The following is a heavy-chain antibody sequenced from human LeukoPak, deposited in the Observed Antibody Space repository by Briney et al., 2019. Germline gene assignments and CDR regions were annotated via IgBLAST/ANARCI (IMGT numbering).Heavy chain of an antibody. CDR1: GFTLSSYA. J-gene: IGHJ4*02. Sequence: GGSLRLSCAASGFTLSSYAMHWVRQAPGKGLEYVSAISSNGGSTYYANSVKGRFTISRDNSKNTLYLQMGSLRAEDMAGYYFARGGFHGSGSYSYWGQGTLVTVSS. D-gene: IGHD3-10*01. V-gene: IGHV3-64*01. CDR2: ISSNGGST. CDR3: ARGGFHGSGSYSY.